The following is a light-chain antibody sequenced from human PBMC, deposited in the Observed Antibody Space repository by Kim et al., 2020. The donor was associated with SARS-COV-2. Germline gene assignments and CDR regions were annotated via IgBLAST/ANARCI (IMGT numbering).Light chain of an antibody. CDR1: KLGDKY. V-gene: IGLV3-1*01. CDR2: QDS. CDR3: QAWDSRVV. Sequence: SYELTQPPSVSVSPGQTASITCSGDKLGDKYACWYQQKPGQSPVVVIYQDSKRPSGIPERFSGSNSGNTATLTISGTRAMDEADYYCQAWDSRVVFGGGT. J-gene: IGLJ2*01.